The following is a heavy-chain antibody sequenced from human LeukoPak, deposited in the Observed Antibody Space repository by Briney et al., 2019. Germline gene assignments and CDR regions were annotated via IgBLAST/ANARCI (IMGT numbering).Heavy chain of an antibody. V-gene: IGHV4-61*03. CDR3: SSGSYSFYYMDV. CDR2: IYYSGST. J-gene: IGHJ6*03. Sequence: SETLSLTCTVSGYSISSGYYWGWIRQPPGKGLEWIGYIYYSGSTNYSPSLKSRVTISVDTSKDHLSLKLSSVTAADTAVYYCSSGSYSFYYMDVWGKGTTVTVSS. CDR1: GYSISSGYY. D-gene: IGHD1-26*01.